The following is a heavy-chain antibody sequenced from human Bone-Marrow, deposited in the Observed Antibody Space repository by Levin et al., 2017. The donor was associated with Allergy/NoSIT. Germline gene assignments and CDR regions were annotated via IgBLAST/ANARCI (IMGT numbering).Heavy chain of an antibody. CDR1: GFTFSSYW. D-gene: IGHD2-15*01. J-gene: IGHJ4*02. Sequence: QPGGSLRLSCAASGFTFSSYWMSWVRQAPGKGLEWVANIKQDGSEKYYVDSVKGRFTISRDNAKNSLYLQMNSLRAEDTAVYYCARASCSGGSCYDYWGQGTLVTVSS. V-gene: IGHV3-7*01. CDR2: IKQDGSEK. CDR3: ARASCSGGSCYDY.